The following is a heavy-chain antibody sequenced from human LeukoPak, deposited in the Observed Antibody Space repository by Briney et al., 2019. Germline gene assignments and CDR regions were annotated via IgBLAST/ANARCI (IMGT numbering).Heavy chain of an antibody. D-gene: IGHD6-13*01. CDR3: ARDPSIAAAGTRPYYYYYMDV. V-gene: IGHV4-4*07. CDR2: IYTSGST. Sequence: SETLSLTCTVSGSSISSYYWSWIRQPAGKGLEWIGRIYTSGSTNYNPSLKSRVTMSVDASKNQFSLKLSSVTAADTAVYYCARDPSIAAAGTRPYYYYYMDVWGKGTTVTVPS. CDR1: GSSISSYY. J-gene: IGHJ6*03.